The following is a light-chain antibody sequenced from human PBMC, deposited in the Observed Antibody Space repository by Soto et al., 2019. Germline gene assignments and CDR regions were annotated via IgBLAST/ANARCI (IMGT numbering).Light chain of an antibody. J-gene: IGLJ1*01. CDR1: SSDVGGYNY. Sequence: QSVLAQPASVSGCPGQSITISCTGTSSDVGGYNYVSWYQQHPGKAPKVMIYDASNRPSGVSNRFSGSKSGNTASLTISGLQAEGEADYFCSSYTSSGTYVFGTGTKVTVL. CDR3: SSYTSSGTYV. CDR2: DAS. V-gene: IGLV2-14*01.